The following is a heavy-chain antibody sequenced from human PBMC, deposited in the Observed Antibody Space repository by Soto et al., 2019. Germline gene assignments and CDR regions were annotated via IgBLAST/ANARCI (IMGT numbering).Heavy chain of an antibody. CDR3: ARDYSTIFGVVISY. Sequence: PSETLSLTCTVSGGSISSYYWSWIRQPAGKGLEWIGRIYTSGSTNYNPSLKSRVTRSVNTSKNQFSLKLSSVTAADTSVYYCARDYSTIFGVVISYWGQGTLVTVSS. V-gene: IGHV4-4*07. CDR1: GGSISSYY. D-gene: IGHD3-3*01. J-gene: IGHJ4*02. CDR2: IYTSGST.